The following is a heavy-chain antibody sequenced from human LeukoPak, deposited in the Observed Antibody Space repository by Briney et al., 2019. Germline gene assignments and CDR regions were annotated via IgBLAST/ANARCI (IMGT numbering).Heavy chain of an antibody. CDR3: ARRDDYGDYLDAFDI. V-gene: IGHV5-51*01. CDR2: IYPGDSDT. Sequence: GESLKISCKGSGYSFTSYWIGWVRQMPGKGLEWMGIIYPGDSDTRYSPSFQGQVTISADKSISTAYLQWSSLKASDTAMYYCARRDDYGDYLDAFDIWGQGTMVTVSS. J-gene: IGHJ3*02. D-gene: IGHD4-17*01. CDR1: GYSFTSYW.